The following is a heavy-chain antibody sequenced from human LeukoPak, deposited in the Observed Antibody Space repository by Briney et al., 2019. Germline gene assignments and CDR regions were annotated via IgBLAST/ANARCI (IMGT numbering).Heavy chain of an antibody. CDR3: AKGGVIVATAFDY. CDR2: ISGSGGST. Sequence: GGSLRLSCAASGFTFSSYGMSWVRQAPGQGLEWVSAISGSGGSTYYADSVKGRFTISRDNSKNTLYLQMNSLRAEDTAVYYCAKGGVIVATAFDYWGQGTLVTVSS. J-gene: IGHJ4*02. V-gene: IGHV3-23*01. D-gene: IGHD5-12*01. CDR1: GFTFSSYG.